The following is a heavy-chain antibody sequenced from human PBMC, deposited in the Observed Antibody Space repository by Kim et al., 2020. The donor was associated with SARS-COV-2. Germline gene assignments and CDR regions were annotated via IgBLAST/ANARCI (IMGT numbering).Heavy chain of an antibody. J-gene: IGHJ6*02. D-gene: IGHD5-18*01. Sequence: TPSLKSRVTISVDTSKNPFSLKLSSVTAADTAVYYCARAGYHRPPYGMDVWGQGTTVTVSS. V-gene: IGHV4-59*01. CDR3: ARAGYHRPPYGMDV.